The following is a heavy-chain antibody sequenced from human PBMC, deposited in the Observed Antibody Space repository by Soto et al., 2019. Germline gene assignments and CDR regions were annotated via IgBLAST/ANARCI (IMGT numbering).Heavy chain of an antibody. CDR3: ARDTMTGYLQFDY. J-gene: IGHJ4*02. CDR1: GYTFTNYG. Sequence: QVQLVQSGAEVKKPGASVKVSCRSSGYTFTNYGISWVRQAPGQGLEWMGWINANNGNTNYAQTLQGRVTMTTDTSTSTAYMELRSLRSDDTAVYYCARDTMTGYLQFDYWGQGTLVTVSS. CDR2: INANNGNT. D-gene: IGHD3-9*01. V-gene: IGHV1-18*01.